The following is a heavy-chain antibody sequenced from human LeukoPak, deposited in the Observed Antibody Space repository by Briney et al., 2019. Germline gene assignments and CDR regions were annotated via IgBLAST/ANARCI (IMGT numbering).Heavy chain of an antibody. CDR3: ARHISGSYYLQTNWYFDL. J-gene: IGHJ2*01. CDR2: IYYSGST. Sequence: SETLSLTCTVSGGSISSGSYYWSWIRQPPGTGLEWIGYIYYSGSTNYNPSLKSRVTISVDTSKNQFSLKLSSVTAADTAVYYCARHISGSYYLQTNWYFDLWGRGTLVTVSS. D-gene: IGHD3-10*01. CDR1: GGSISSGSYY. V-gene: IGHV4-61*01.